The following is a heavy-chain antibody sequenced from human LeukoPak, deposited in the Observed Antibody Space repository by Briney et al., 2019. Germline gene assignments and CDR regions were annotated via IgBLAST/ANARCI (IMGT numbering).Heavy chain of an antibody. J-gene: IGHJ3*02. CDR1: GYTLTQLS. V-gene: IGHV1-24*01. Sequence: GASVKVSCKVSGYTLTQLSMHWVRQAPGKGLEWRGGFDPEDGETIYAQKFQGRVTMTEDTSPDTAYMELSSLRSEDTAVYYCATPKTTNDDAFDIWGQGTMVTVSS. CDR2: FDPEDGET. CDR3: ATPKTTNDDAFDI. D-gene: IGHD1-1*01.